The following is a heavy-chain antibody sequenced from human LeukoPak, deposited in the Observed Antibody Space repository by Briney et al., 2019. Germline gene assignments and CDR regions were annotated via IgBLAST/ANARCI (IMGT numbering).Heavy chain of an antibody. D-gene: IGHD7-27*01. CDR1: GGSISSYY. CDR3: ARDPSNWGGYFDY. V-gene: IGHV4-59*01. CDR2: NYYSGST. Sequence: SETLSLTCTVSGGSISSYYWSWIRRPPGKGLEWIGYNYYSGSTNYNPSLKSRVTISVDTSKNQFSLKLSSVTAADTAVYYCARDPSNWGGYFDYWGQGTLVTVSS. J-gene: IGHJ4*02.